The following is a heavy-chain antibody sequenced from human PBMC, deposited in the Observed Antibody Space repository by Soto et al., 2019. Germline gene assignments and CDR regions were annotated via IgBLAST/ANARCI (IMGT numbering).Heavy chain of an antibody. V-gene: IGHV1-18*01. CDR3: ARDEGGYDILTGYWKAHHFDF. J-gene: IGHJ4*02. CDR2: ISPHNFNT. Sequence: ASVKVSCKASGYTFTHFYITWVRQAPGQGLEWMGSISPHNFNTNYAQKFRGRVTLTTEQSTNTAYMDLRRLTSDDTAVYYCARDEGGYDILTGYWKAHHFDFWGQGVPVPVSS. D-gene: IGHD3-9*01. CDR1: GYTFTHFY.